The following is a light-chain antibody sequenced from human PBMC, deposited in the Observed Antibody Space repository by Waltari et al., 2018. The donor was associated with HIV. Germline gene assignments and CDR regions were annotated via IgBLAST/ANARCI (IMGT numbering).Light chain of an antibody. Sequence: NFMLTQPHSVSESTGKTVTISCTRERRSITSNYAQWYQQPPGSAPHTLIYEGSKRPSGVPDRFSGSIDSSSNSASLTISGLKTEDEADFYCQSYDNSNVVFGGGTKLTVL. CDR3: QSYDNSNVV. CDR1: RRSITSNY. V-gene: IGLV6-57*04. J-gene: IGLJ2*01. CDR2: EGS.